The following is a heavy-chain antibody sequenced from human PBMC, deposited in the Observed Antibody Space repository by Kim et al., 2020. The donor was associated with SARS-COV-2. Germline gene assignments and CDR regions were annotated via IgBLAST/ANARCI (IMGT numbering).Heavy chain of an antibody. V-gene: IGHV3-33*01. CDR3: ARTLVLSGYYGMDV. Sequence: ADNVKGRFTISRDNCNNTLYLQMNSLRAEDTAVYYCARTLVLSGYYGMDVWGQGTTVTVSS. J-gene: IGHJ6*02. D-gene: IGHD3-10*01.